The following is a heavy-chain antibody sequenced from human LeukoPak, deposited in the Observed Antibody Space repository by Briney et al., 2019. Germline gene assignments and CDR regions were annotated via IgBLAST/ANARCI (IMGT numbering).Heavy chain of an antibody. D-gene: IGHD3-22*01. Sequence: GASVKVSCKASGGTFSSYAISWVRQAPGQGLEWMGGIIPIFGTANYAQKFQGRVTITADKSTRTAYIELRRLRSEDTAVYYCARDYKGYFDSNGYSSQVNWFDPWGQGTLVTVSS. CDR1: GGTFSSYA. J-gene: IGHJ5*02. CDR3: ARDYKGYFDSNGYSSQVNWFDP. CDR2: IIPIFGTA. V-gene: IGHV1-69*06.